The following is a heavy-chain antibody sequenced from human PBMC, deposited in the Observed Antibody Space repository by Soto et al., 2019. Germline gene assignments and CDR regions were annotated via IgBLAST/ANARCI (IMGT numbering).Heavy chain of an antibody. J-gene: IGHJ6*01. CDR1: GFTFSSYA. V-gene: IGHV3-23*04. CDR2: ISGSGGST. D-gene: IGHD2-2*01. Sequence: EVQLVESGGGLVQPGGSLRLSCAASGFTFSSYAMSWVRQAPGKGLEWVSAISGSGGSTYYADSEEGRFTISRDNSKNTLHLQKNSLRDEDTAVYYCAKGEKIVVGGLWGAGRDRTNGTNAWGQGTTVTLFS. CDR3: AKGEKIVVGGLWGAGRDRTNGTNA.